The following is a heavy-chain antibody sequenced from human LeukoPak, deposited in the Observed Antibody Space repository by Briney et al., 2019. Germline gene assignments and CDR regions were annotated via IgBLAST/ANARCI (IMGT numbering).Heavy chain of an antibody. CDR2: INHSGST. CDR3: ARGHSPVTTKVSYFQH. Sequence: SETLSLTCTVSGGTISSYYWSWIRQPPGKGLEWIGEINHSGSTNYNPSLKSRVTILVDTSKNQFSLKLSSVTAADTAVYYCARGHSPVTTKVSYFQHWGQGTLVTVSS. V-gene: IGHV4-34*01. J-gene: IGHJ1*01. CDR1: GGTISSYY. D-gene: IGHD4-17*01.